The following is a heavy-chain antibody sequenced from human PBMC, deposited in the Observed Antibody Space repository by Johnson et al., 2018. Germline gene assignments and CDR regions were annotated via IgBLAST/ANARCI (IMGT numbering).Heavy chain of an antibody. J-gene: IGHJ4*02. D-gene: IGHD3-22*01. V-gene: IGHV3-33*01. CDR1: GFTFSSYG. CDR3: TEPYYYDSSGFACDY. Sequence: QERLVESGGGVVQPGRSMRLSCAASGFTFSSYGMYWVRQAQGKGLEWVAVIWYDGSKKYYSDSVKGRFIISRDNSKNTLYLQMNNLRAEDTAVYYCTEPYYYDSSGFACDYWGQGTLVSVSS. CDR2: IWYDGSKK.